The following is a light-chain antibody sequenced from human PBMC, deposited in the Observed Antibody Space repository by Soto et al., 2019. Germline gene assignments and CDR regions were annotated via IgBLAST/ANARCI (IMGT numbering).Light chain of an antibody. CDR1: QSIGKY. V-gene: IGKV1-39*01. J-gene: IGKJ1*01. CDR2: AAS. Sequence: DIQMTQSPSSLSASVGDRVTITCRASQSIGKYLSWFQQTPGNAPKLLIYAASGLQSGVPSRFSGSGSGTDFTLTISRLEPEDFAVYYCQQYGSSPETFGQGTKVEIK. CDR3: QQYGSSPET.